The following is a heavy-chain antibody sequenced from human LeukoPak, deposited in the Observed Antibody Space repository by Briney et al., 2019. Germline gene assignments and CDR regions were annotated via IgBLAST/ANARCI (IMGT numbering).Heavy chain of an antibody. CDR1: GFTFSSYG. CDR2: ISGSGGST. Sequence: PGGSLRLSCAASGFTFSSYGMSWVRQAPGKGLEWVSAISGSGGSTYYADSVKGRFTISRDNSKNTLYLQMNSLRAEDTAVYYCAKEVGNYYGSGSFGRPAKYYYYYYMDVWGKGTTVTISS. CDR3: AKEVGNYYGSGSFGRPAKYYYYYYMDV. D-gene: IGHD3-10*01. V-gene: IGHV3-23*01. J-gene: IGHJ6*03.